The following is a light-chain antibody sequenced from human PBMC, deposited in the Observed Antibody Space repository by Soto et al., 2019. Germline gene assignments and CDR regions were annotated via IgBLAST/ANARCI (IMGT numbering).Light chain of an antibody. CDR1: TGAVTSGHY. CDR2: DTS. CDR3: LLSYSSADV. V-gene: IGLV7-46*01. J-gene: IGLJ1*01. Sequence: QSVVTQEPSLTVSPGGTVTLTCDSSTGAVTSGHYPYWFQQKPGQAPRTLNYDTSNKHSWTPARFSGSLLGGKAALTLSGAQPEDEAEYYCLLSYSSADVFGTGTKVTVL.